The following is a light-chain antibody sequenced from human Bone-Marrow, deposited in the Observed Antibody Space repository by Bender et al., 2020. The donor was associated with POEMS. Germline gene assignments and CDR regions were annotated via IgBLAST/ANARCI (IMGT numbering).Light chain of an antibody. CDR3: QSYDNSLGGWV. J-gene: IGLJ3*02. V-gene: IGLV2-11*01. CDR1: SSDVDGYNY. CDR2: EVS. Sequence: QSVLTQPPSVSGAPGQRVTISCTGTSSDVDGYNYVSWYQQHPGKAPKLVIYEVSKRPSGVPDRFSGSKSGTSASLAITGLQAEDEGDYYCQSYDNSLGGWVFGGGTKLTVL.